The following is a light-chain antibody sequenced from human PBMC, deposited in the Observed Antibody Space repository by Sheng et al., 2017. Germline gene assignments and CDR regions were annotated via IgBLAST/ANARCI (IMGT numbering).Light chain of an antibody. J-gene: IGLJ3*02. CDR1: YVGTYNL. CDR2: EVS. CDR3: CSYAGSNPVV. V-gene: IGLV2-23*02. Sequence: QSALTQPASVSGSPGQSITISCTGSYVGTYNLVSWYQQHPGKAPKLMIYEVSKRPSGVSTRFSGSKSGNTASLTISGLQAEDEADYSCCSYAGSNPVVFGGGTEADRP.